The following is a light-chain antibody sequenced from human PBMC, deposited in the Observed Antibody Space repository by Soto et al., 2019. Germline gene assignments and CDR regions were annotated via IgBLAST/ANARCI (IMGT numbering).Light chain of an antibody. Sequence: EIVMAQSPATLSVSPGERATLSCRASQDISNRLAWYQQKPGQAPRLLIYGASTWGTGIPDRFSGSGSGTEFTLTISSLQSEDSAVYYCQQYYNWPSLTFGGGTKVEIK. V-gene: IGKV3-15*01. CDR1: QDISNR. CDR2: GAS. J-gene: IGKJ4*01. CDR3: QQYYNWPSLT.